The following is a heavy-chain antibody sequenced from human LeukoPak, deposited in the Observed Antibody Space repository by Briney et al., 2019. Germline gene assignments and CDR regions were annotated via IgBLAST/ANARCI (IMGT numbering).Heavy chain of an antibody. CDR3: ARGGGYSYSYYMDV. D-gene: IGHD5-18*01. J-gene: IGHJ6*03. Sequence: VASVKVSCKASGGTFSSYAISWVRQAPGQGLEWMGWINPNSGGTNYAQKFQGWVTMTRDTSISTAYMELSSLRSEDTAVYYCARGGGYSYSYYMDVWGKGTTVTVSS. CDR2: INPNSGGT. CDR1: GGTFSSYA. V-gene: IGHV1-2*04.